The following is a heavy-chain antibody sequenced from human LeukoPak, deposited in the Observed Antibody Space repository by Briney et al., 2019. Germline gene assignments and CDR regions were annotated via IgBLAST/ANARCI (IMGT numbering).Heavy chain of an antibody. Sequence: PGGSLRLSCAASGXIVSSNYMTWVRQAPGKGLEWVSLTSSGGITYYADSVKGRFTISRDYSKNTLFVLMNRLRAEDTAVYHCARGAYDSSAYWAFDTWGQGTMVTVSS. CDR1: GXIVSSNY. J-gene: IGHJ3*02. D-gene: IGHD3-22*01. CDR3: ARGAYDSSAYWAFDT. V-gene: IGHV3-53*01. CDR2: TSSGGIT.